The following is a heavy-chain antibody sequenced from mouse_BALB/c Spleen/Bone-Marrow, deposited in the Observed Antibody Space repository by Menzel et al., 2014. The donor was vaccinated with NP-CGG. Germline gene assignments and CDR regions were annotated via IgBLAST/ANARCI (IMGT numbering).Heavy chain of an antibody. D-gene: IGHD2-14*01. Sequence: VQLQQSGAELVRPESSVKISCKASGYAFSSYWMNWVKQRPGQGLEWIGQIYPGDGDTNYNGNFKGKATLTADKSSSTAYMQLSSLTSEDSAVYFCARWYRDPHFAMDYWGPGTSVTVSS. CDR1: GYAFSSYW. CDR2: IYPGDGDT. V-gene: IGHV1-80*01. CDR3: ARWYRDPHFAMDY. J-gene: IGHJ4*01.